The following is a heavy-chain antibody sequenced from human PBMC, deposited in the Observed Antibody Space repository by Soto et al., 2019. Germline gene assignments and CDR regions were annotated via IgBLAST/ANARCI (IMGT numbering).Heavy chain of an antibody. D-gene: IGHD3-22*01. CDR3: AKDGSRKSYYDSSGYYNY. CDR1: GFTFDDYA. Sequence: PGGSLRLSCAASGFTFDDYAMHWVRQAPGKGLEWVSGISWNSGSIGYADSVKGRFTISRDNAKNSLYLQMNSLRAEDTALYYCAKDGSRKSYYDSSGYYNYWGQGTLVTVSS. CDR2: ISWNSGSI. V-gene: IGHV3-9*01. J-gene: IGHJ4*02.